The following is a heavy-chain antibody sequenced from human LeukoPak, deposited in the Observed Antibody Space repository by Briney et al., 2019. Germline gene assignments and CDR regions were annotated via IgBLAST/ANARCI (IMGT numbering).Heavy chain of an antibody. V-gene: IGHV1-69*06. CDR1: GDTFTGYY. CDR3: ARDFGYSSSWYSTYYYYYMDV. CDR2: IIPIFGTA. Sequence: ASVKVSCKASGDTFTGYYMHWVRQAPGQGLEWMGGIIPIFGTANYAQKFQGRVTITADKSTSTAYMELSSLRSEDTAVYYCARDFGYSSSWYSTYYYYYMDVWGKGTTVTVSS. D-gene: IGHD6-13*01. J-gene: IGHJ6*03.